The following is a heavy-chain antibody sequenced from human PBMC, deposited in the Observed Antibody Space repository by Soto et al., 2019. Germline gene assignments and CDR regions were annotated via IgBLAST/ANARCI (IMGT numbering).Heavy chain of an antibody. Sequence: ASVKVSCKASGYTFTRYTFTSYYIHWVRQAPGQGLEWMGIINPNGGSTNYAQRFRGRVTMTRDTSTSTVYMELSSLRSEDTAVYYCARYVAVAAATGYGAFDIWGQGTMVTVSS. J-gene: IGHJ3*02. CDR3: ARYVAVAAATGYGAFDI. CDR1: GYTFTRYTFTSYY. CDR2: INPNGGST. D-gene: IGHD2-2*01. V-gene: IGHV1-46*03.